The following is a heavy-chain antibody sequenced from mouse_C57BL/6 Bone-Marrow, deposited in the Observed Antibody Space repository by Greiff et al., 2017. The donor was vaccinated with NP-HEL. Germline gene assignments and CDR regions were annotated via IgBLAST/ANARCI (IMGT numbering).Heavy chain of an antibody. Sequence: DVKLQESGAELVRPGASVKLSCTASGFNIKDDYMHWVKQRPEQGLEWIGWIDPENGDTEYASKFQGKATITADTSSNTAYLQLSSLTSEDTAVYYCTATETWFAYWGQGTLVTVSA. J-gene: IGHJ3*01. CDR1: GFNIKDDY. V-gene: IGHV14-4*01. CDR3: TATETWFAY. CDR2: IDPENGDT.